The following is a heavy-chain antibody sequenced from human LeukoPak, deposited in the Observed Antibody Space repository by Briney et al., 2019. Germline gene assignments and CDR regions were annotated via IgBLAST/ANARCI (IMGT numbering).Heavy chain of an antibody. CDR2: MNPKSGNT. J-gene: IGHJ3*02. CDR3: ARSFYTSVFLDGFDI. Sequence: GASVKVSCKASGYTFPNYDINWVRQATGQGLEWMGWMNPKSGNTSYTQKFQGRVTMTRNTSVSTAYMELSSLTFEDTAVYYCARSFYTSVFLDGFDIWGQGTMVTVSS. V-gene: IGHV1-8*01. D-gene: IGHD6-19*01. CDR1: GYTFPNYD.